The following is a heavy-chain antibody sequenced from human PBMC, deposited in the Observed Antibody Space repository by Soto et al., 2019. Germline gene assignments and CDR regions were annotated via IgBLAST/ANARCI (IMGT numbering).Heavy chain of an antibody. CDR3: ARDMSGGTYNYYYGMDV. J-gene: IGHJ6*02. D-gene: IGHD1-26*01. CDR1: GFTFSSYA. CDR2: ISGSGSPT. V-gene: IGHV3-23*01. Sequence: GGSLRLSCAASGFTFSSYAMTWVRQAPGRGLEWVSAISGSGSPTYYADSVKGRFTISRDNSKNTLYLQMNSLRADDTAVYYCARDMSGGTYNYYYGMDVWGQRTTVTSP.